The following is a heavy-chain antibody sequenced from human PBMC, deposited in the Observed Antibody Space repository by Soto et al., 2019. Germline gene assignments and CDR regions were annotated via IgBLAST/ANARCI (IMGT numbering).Heavy chain of an antibody. Sequence: GGSLRLSCAASGFPFGGHWTYWVRQAPGKGLVWVSRMNPDGTFASYADSVKGRFFTSRDNAKNTLYLQMNSLRDEDTAVYYCAKDYSSVPDYWGQGTLVTVSS. CDR2: MNPDGTFA. CDR3: AKDYSSVPDY. J-gene: IGHJ4*02. V-gene: IGHV3-74*01. CDR1: GFPFGGHW. D-gene: IGHD3-10*01.